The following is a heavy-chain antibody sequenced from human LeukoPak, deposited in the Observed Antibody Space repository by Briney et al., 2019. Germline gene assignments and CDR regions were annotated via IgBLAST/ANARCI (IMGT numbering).Heavy chain of an antibody. V-gene: IGHV4-39*01. CDR2: IYYSGST. CDR1: GGSISSSSYY. J-gene: IGHJ4*02. CDR3: ARRGFDY. Sequence: SETLSLTCTVSGGSISSSSYYWGWIRQPPGKGLEWIGSIYYSGSTYYNPSLESRVTISVDTSKNQFSLKLSSVTAADTAVYYCARRGFDYWGQGTLVTVSS.